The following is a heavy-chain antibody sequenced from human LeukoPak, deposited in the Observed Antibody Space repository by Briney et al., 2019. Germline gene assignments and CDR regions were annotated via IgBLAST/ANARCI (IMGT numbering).Heavy chain of an antibody. Sequence: GGSLRLSCAASGFTFSSYAMSWVRQAPGKGLEWVAVISYDGSNKYYADSVKGRFTISRDNSKNTLYLQMNSLRAEDTAVYYCGRRLDYWGQGTLVTVSS. CDR1: GFTFSSYA. D-gene: IGHD6-6*01. J-gene: IGHJ4*02. CDR3: GRRLDY. V-gene: IGHV3-30-3*01. CDR2: ISYDGSNK.